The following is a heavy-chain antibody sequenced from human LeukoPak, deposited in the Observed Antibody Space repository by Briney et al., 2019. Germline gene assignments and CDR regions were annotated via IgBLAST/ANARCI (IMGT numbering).Heavy chain of an antibody. J-gene: IGHJ4*02. Sequence: SETLSLTCTVSGGSISSSSYYWGWIRQPPGKGLEWIGSNYYSGSTYYNPSLKSRVTISVDTSKNQFSLKLSSVTAADTAVYYCARLVPGNKQWLYLSYFDYWGQGTLVTVSS. CDR1: GGSISSSSYY. CDR3: ARLVPGNKQWLYLSYFDY. CDR2: NYYSGST. D-gene: IGHD6-19*01. V-gene: IGHV4-39*01.